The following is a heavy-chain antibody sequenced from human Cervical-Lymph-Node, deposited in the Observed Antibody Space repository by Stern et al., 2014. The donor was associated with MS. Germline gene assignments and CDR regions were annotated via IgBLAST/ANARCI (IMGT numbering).Heavy chain of an antibody. V-gene: IGHV1-69*06. CDR1: GGTFSSFG. D-gene: IGHD1-14*01. Sequence: VQLVESGAEVKKPGSSVKVSCKASGGTFSSFGISWVRQAPGQGLEWGGGIIPIFGTANYAQQLQDRVTITADTSTSTAYMDLSSLRSEDTAVYFCASGLIPRDHYNYYGMEVWGQGTTVTVSS. CDR2: IIPIFGTA. CDR3: ASGLIPRDHYNYYGMEV. J-gene: IGHJ6*02.